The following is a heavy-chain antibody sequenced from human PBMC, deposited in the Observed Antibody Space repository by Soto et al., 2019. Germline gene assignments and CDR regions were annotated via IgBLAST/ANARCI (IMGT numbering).Heavy chain of an antibody. CDR2: IKGDGSGI. V-gene: IGHV3-74*01. Sequence: EVQLLESGGGLVPPGVSLRLSCAASGFIFSGYWMHWVRQAPGKGLVWVSRIKGDGSGISYADSVKGRFTISRDNVKKTLYLQMNRLRAEDTAVYYCARAICSGGRCFLLDLWGQGTLVTVSS. J-gene: IGHJ5*02. D-gene: IGHD2-15*01. CDR3: ARAICSGGRCFLLDL. CDR1: GFIFSGYW.